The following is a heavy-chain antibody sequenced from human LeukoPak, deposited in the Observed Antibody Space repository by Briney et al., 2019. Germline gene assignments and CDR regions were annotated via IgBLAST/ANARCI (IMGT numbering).Heavy chain of an antibody. D-gene: IGHD3-22*01. V-gene: IGHV1-46*01. J-gene: IGHJ4*02. CDR3: ANQGIRYDSSGYHADFDY. Sequence: GASVKVSCKASGYTFTSYYMHWVRQAPGQGLEWMGIINPSGGSTSSAQKFQGRVTMTRDTSTSTVYMELSSLRSEDTAVYYCANQGIRYDSSGYHADFDYWGQGTLVTVSS. CDR2: INPSGGST. CDR1: GYTFTSYY.